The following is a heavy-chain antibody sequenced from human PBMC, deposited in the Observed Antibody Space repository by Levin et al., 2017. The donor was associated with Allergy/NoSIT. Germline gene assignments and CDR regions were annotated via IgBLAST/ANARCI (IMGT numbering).Heavy chain of an antibody. D-gene: IGHD2-2*01. CDR1: GFTFSNNG. V-gene: IGHV3-30-3*01. CDR2: VSFDGVKD. Sequence: GESLKISCSASGFTFSNNGMHWVRQAPGKGLEWVASVSFDGVKDVYADSVKGRFSISRDNSKSTLYLQMNSLIPEDTAVYYCARSQFVVLVPGAIGGGGMGLWGQGTTVTVSS. J-gene: IGHJ6*02. CDR3: ARSQFVVLVPGAIGGGGMGL.